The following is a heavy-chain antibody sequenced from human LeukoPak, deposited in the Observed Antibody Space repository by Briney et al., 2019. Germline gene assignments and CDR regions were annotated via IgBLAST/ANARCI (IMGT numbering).Heavy chain of an antibody. CDR2: SHHSGST. CDR1: GGSISTYY. D-gene: IGHD3-22*01. V-gene: IGHV4-59*01. Sequence: SETLSLTCTVSGGSISTYYWTWIRQPPGKGLEWIGFSHHSGSTNYNPSLKSRVTISVDTSKNQFSLKLNSVTAADTAVYYCARAPRGESDAASGFYGVDVWGQGITVTVSS. CDR3: ARAPRGESDAASGFYGVDV. J-gene: IGHJ6*02.